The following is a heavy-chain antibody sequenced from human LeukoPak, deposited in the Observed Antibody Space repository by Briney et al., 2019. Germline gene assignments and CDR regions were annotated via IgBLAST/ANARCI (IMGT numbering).Heavy chain of an antibody. V-gene: IGHV4-34*01. D-gene: IGHD2-21*01. J-gene: IGHJ4*02. CDR2: INHSGST. Sequence: PSETLSLTCAVYGGSFSGYYWSWIRQPPGKGLEWIGEINHSGSTNYNPSLKSRVTISVDTSKNQCSLKLSSLTAADTAEYYCAIAVVIAIYDYWGQGTLVTVSS. CDR1: GGSFSGYY. CDR3: AIAVVIAIYDY.